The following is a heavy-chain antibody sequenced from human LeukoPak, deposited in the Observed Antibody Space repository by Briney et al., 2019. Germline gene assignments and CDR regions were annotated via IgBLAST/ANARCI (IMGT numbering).Heavy chain of an antibody. J-gene: IGHJ4*02. CDR2: ISYDGSNK. CDR3: ARDASDYGGNQPLDY. V-gene: IGHV3-30-3*01. D-gene: IGHD4-23*01. CDR1: GGSISSSS. Sequence: LSLTCTVSGGSISSSSYYWGWIRQPPGKGLEWVAVISYDGSNKYYADSVKGRFTISRDNSKNTLYLQMNSLRAEDTAVYYCARDASDYGGNQPLDYWGQGTLVTVSS.